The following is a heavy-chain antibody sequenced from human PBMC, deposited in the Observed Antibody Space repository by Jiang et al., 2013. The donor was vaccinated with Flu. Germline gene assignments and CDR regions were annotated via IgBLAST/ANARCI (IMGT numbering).Heavy chain of an antibody. J-gene: IGHJ4*02. CDR2: FDPEDGET. D-gene: IGHD3-22*01. V-gene: IGHV1-24*01. CDR3: ATDRGYYDSSGYYPFDY. Sequence: EWMGGFDPEDGETIYAQKFQGRVTMTEDTSTDTAYMELSSLRSEDTAVYYCATDRGYYDSSGYYPFDYWGQGTLVTVSS.